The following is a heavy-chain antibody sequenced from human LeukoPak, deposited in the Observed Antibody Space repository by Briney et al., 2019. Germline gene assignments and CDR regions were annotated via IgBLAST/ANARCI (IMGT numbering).Heavy chain of an antibody. CDR2: IYHSGST. V-gene: IGHV4-38-2*02. CDR3: ARLFARHRSSTSCSGAEYFQH. J-gene: IGHJ1*01. D-gene: IGHD2-2*01. CDR1: GYSISSGYY. Sequence: SETLYLTCTVSGYSISSGYYWGWIRQPPGKGLEWIGSIYHSGSTYYNPSLKSRVTISVDTSKNQFSLKLSSVTAADTAVYYCARLFARHRSSTSCSGAEYFQHWGEGTLVTDSS.